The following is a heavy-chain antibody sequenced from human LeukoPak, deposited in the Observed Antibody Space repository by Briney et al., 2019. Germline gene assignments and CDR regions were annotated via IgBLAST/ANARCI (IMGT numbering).Heavy chain of an antibody. CDR3: ARGDYDILTGYYAAPGYYYMDV. V-gene: IGHV4-34*01. CDR1: GGSFSGYY. Sequence: PSETLSLTCAVYGGSFSGYYWSWIRQPPGKGLEWIGEINHSGSTNYNPSLKSRVTISVDTSKNQFSLKLSSVTAADTAVYYCARGDYDILTGYYAAPGYYYMDVWGKGTTVTVSS. J-gene: IGHJ6*03. D-gene: IGHD3-9*01. CDR2: INHSGST.